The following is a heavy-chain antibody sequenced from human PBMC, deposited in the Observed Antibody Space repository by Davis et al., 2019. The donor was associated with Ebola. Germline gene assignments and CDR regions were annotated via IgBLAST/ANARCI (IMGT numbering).Heavy chain of an antibody. CDR1: GGSISSSNW. CDR3: ARGGYSYGRFDY. D-gene: IGHD5-18*01. Sequence: SETLSLTCAVSGGSISSSNWWSWIRQPPGKGLEWIGYIYHSGSTYYNPSLKSRVTISVDRSKNQFSLKLSSVTAADTAVYYCARGGYSYGRFDYWGQGTLVTVSS. J-gene: IGHJ4*02. V-gene: IGHV4-30-2*01. CDR2: IYHSGST.